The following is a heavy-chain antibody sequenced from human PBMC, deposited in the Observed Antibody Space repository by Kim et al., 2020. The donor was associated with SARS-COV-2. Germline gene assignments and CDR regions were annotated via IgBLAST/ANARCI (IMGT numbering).Heavy chain of an antibody. CDR1: GFTFDDYA. J-gene: IGHJ6*02. V-gene: IGHV3-9*01. CDR3: AKDILSGYGDYYGRDV. CDR2: ISWNSGSI. Sequence: GGSLRLSCAASGFTFDDYAMHWVRQAPGKGLEWVSGISWNSGSIGYADSVKGRFTISRDNAKNSLYLQMNSLRAEDTALYYCAKDILSGYGDYYGRDVWGQGTTVTVSS. D-gene: IGHD5-12*01.